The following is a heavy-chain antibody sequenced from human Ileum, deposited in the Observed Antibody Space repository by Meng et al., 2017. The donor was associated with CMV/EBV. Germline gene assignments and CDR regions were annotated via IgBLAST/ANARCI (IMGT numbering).Heavy chain of an antibody. CDR3: ATNGGGMDV. D-gene: IGHD3-10*01. J-gene: IGHJ6*02. Sequence: ASVKVSCKASGYTFPGDYIHWVRQAPGQGLEWVGWINPKSGGTNSAQKFQGWVTMTGDTSINTAYMELSRLTFDDTAIYYCATNGGGMDVWGQGTTVTVSS. V-gene: IGHV1-2*04. CDR1: GYTFPGDY. CDR2: INPKSGGT.